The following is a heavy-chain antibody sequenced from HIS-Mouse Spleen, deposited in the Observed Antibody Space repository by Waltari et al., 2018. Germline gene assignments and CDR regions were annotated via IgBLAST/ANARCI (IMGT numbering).Heavy chain of an antibody. CDR1: GGSISSSSYY. CDR2: IYYSGRT. Sequence: QLQLQESGPGLVKPSETLSLTCTVSGGSISSSSYYWGWIRQPPGKGLEWIGSIYYSGRTSYTPSLKSRVTISVDTSKNQFSLKLSSVTAADTAVYYCARSRTGGWYFDLWGRGTLVTVSS. J-gene: IGHJ2*01. D-gene: IGHD7-27*01. CDR3: ARSRTGGWYFDL. V-gene: IGHV4-39*07.